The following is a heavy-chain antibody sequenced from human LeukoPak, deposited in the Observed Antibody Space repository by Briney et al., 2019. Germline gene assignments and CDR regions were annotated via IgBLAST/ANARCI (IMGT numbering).Heavy chain of an antibody. CDR1: GFPFSTFW. V-gene: IGHV3-7*01. D-gene: IGHD3-16*01. J-gene: IGHJ4*02. Sequence: PGGSLTLSCVPSGFPFSTFWMTWGRQAPGKGREGVANIKGEGSEKYYADSALGRFTIARDNDKNSIYLEMNSLRVEDTALYYCVQGGHFVFWGQGALVTVSS. CDR3: VQGGHFVF. CDR2: IKGEGSEK.